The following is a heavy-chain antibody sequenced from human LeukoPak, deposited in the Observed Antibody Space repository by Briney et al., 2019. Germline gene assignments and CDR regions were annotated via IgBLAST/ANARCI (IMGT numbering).Heavy chain of an antibody. CDR1: GYSFTSYW. CDR3: ARSPTEILWFGELYIDY. J-gene: IGHJ4*02. D-gene: IGHD3-10*01. V-gene: IGHV5-51*01. Sequence: GESLKISCKGSGYSFTSYWIGWVRQMPGKGLEWMGIIYPGDADTRYSPSCQGQVTISADKSISTAYLQWSSLKASDTAMYYCARSPTEILWFGELYIDYWGQGTLVTVSS. CDR2: IYPGDADT.